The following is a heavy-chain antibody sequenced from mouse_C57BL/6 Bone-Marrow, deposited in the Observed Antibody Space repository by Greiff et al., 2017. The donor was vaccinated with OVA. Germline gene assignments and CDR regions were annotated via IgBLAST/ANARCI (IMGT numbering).Heavy chain of an antibody. CDR2: ISDGGSYT. CDR3: ARDSSGYHAMDY. V-gene: IGHV5-4*01. D-gene: IGHD3-2*02. J-gene: IGHJ4*01. CDR1: GFTFSSYA. Sequence: EVMLVESGGGLVKPGGSLTLSCAASGFTFSSYAMSWVRQTPEKRLEWVATISDGGSYTYYPDNVKGRFTISRDNAKNNLYLQMSHLKSEDTAMYYCARDSSGYHAMDYWGQGTSVTVSS.